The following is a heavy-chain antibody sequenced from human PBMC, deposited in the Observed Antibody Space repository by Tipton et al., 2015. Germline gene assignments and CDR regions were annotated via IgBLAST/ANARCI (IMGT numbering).Heavy chain of an antibody. Sequence: TLSLTCTVSGASLSNYYWNWVRQPPGKGLEWIGYIYSSGSTTYAPSLESRVTMSIDTSKNQFSLRLTSVNTSDTAIYYCAAGAYTYSSFDPACQRTLVTVSS. CDR1: GASLSNYY. V-gene: IGHV4-59*01. D-gene: IGHD2-2*02. CDR2: IYSSGST. J-gene: IGHJ5*02. CDR3: AAGAYTYSSFDP.